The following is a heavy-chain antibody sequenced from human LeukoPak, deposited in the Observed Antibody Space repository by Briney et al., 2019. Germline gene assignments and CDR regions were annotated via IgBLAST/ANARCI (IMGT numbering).Heavy chain of an antibody. Sequence: PSETLSLTCTVSGGSISGSSYHWGWIRQPPGKGLEWIGSINYSWHTYYNPSLESRVTISVDSSKNQFSLKVTSVTAADTALYYCGPTYSYTRGGYDYWGPGTLVTVSS. CDR1: GGSISGSSYH. V-gene: IGHV4-39*03. J-gene: IGHJ4*02. CDR2: INYSWHT. CDR3: GPTYSYTRGGYDY. D-gene: IGHD5-18*01.